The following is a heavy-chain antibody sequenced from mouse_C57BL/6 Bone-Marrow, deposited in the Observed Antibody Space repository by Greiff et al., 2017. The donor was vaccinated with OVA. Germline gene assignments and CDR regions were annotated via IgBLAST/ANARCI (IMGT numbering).Heavy chain of an antibody. CDR2: ISSGGSYT. CDR1: GFTFSSYG. J-gene: IGHJ1*03. CDR3: ARHPFYYGSSYWYFDV. Sequence: EVKLMESGGDLVKPGGSLKLSCAASGFTFSSYGMSWVRQTPDKRLEWVATISSGGSYTYYPDSVKGRFTISRDYAKNTLYLQMSSLKSEDTAMYYCARHPFYYGSSYWYFDVWGTGTTVTVSS. V-gene: IGHV5-6*01. D-gene: IGHD1-1*01.